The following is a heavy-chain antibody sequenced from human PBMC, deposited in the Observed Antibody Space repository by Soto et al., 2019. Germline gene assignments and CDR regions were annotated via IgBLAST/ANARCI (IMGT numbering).Heavy chain of an antibody. J-gene: IGHJ6*02. CDR3: ARWKETGTHYYGMDV. D-gene: IGHD1-7*01. CDR1: GGTFSSYA. CDR2: IIPIFGTA. V-gene: IGHV1-69*13. Sequence: ASVKVSCKASGGTFSSYAISWVRQAPGQGLEWMGGIIPIFGTANYAQKFQGRVTITADESKSTAYMELSSLRSEDTAVYYCARWKETGTHYYGMDVWGQGTTVTLSS.